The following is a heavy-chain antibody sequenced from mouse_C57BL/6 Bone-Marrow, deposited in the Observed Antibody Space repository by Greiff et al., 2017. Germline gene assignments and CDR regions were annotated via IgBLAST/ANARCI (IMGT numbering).Heavy chain of an antibody. CDR2: ISDGGSYT. CDR3: ARDDSSATGFAY. CDR1: GFTFSSYA. Sequence: EVQLQESGGGLVKPGGSLKLSCAASGFTFSSYAMSWVRQTPEKRLEWVATISDGGSYTYYPDNVKGRFTISRDNAKNNLYLQMSHLKSEDTAMYYCARDDSSATGFAYWGQGTLVTVSA. D-gene: IGHD3-2*02. V-gene: IGHV5-4*01. J-gene: IGHJ3*01.